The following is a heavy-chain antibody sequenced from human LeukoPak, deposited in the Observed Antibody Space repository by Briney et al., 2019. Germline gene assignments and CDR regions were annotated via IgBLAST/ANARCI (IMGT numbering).Heavy chain of an antibody. CDR2: ICTAGDT. D-gene: IGHD2-2*01. Sequence: GGSLRLSCAASGFTFSSYDMHWVRQATGKGLEWVSAICTAGDTYYPGSVKGRFTISRENAKNSLYLQMNSLRAGDTAVYYCARTSYQLRLDWYFDLWGRGTLVTVSS. CDR1: GFTFSSYD. V-gene: IGHV3-13*01. CDR3: ARTSYQLRLDWYFDL. J-gene: IGHJ2*01.